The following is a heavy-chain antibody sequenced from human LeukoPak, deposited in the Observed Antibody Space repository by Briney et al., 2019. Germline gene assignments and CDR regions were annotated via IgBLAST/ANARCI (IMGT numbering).Heavy chain of an antibody. CDR1: GGSISSSDYY. Sequence: SETLSLTCNVSGGSISSSDYYWTWIRQPAGKGLEWIGRIYTSGSTNFNPSLKSRVSISLDTSQNQFSLKVSTVTAADTAVYYCAREGAARNFDYWGQGTLVTVSS. D-gene: IGHD6-6*01. CDR2: IYTSGST. J-gene: IGHJ4*02. CDR3: AREGAARNFDY. V-gene: IGHV4-61*02.